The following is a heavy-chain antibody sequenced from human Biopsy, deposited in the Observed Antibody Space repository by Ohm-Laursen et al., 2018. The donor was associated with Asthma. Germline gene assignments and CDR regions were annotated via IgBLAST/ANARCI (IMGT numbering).Heavy chain of an antibody. J-gene: IGHJ4*02. CDR1: GGSMSSSSYY. CDR2: ISYTGSA. V-gene: IGHV4-39*07. Sequence: PPGTLSLTCTVSGGSMSSSSYYWGWIRQPPGKGLEWMGSISYTGSAYHNPSLKSRVTISVDTSKKQISLRLSSVIAADTAVYYCAGFCSGGNCPDHWGQGTLVTVSS. CDR3: AGFCSGGNCPDH. D-gene: IGHD2-15*01.